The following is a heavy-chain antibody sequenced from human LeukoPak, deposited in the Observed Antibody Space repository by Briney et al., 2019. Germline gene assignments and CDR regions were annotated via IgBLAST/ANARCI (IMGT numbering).Heavy chain of an antibody. V-gene: IGHV4-39*01. Sequence: SETLSLTCSVSGGSISSSSNYWGWIRLPPGKGLEWIGSIYYSGSTHYNPSLKSRVTMSVDTSKNQFSLKLSSVTAADTAVYFCARLYYYYDSSGYYYGTFDYWGQGTLVTVSS. J-gene: IGHJ4*02. CDR2: IYYSGST. CDR3: ARLYYYYDSSGYYYGTFDY. CDR1: GGSISSSSNY. D-gene: IGHD3-22*01.